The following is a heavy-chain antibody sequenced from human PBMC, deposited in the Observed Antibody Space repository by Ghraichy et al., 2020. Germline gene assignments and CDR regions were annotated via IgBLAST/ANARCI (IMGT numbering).Heavy chain of an antibody. V-gene: IGHV3-30*02. Sequence: GGSLRLSCAASGFTFSSYGMHWVRQAPGKGLDWVHLIGNSGSNKYYADSVKGRFTISRDNSKKTLYLQMNSLRPEDTAVYYCAKEFSRTWPRRGFDYWGQGTLVTVSS. CDR1: GFTFSSYG. J-gene: IGHJ4*02. CDR3: AKEFSRTWPRRGFDY. D-gene: IGHD3-3*02. CDR2: IGNSGSNK.